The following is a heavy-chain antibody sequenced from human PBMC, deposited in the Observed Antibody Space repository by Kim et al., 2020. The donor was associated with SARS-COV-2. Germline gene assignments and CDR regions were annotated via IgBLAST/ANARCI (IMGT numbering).Heavy chain of an antibody. Sequence: SETLSLTCSVSGGSITHSSFSWIRQPPGKGLEWIGYISNTGSTNYNPSLNSRVTISLDTSNKQFSLRLASVTAADTAVYYCAREIMVPSSRYYFYLMDVWGPGTTVTVSS. V-gene: IGHV4-59*13. CDR3: AREIMVPSSRYYFYLMDV. D-gene: IGHD3-10*01. CDR1: GGSITHSS. CDR2: ISNTGST. J-gene: IGHJ6*02.